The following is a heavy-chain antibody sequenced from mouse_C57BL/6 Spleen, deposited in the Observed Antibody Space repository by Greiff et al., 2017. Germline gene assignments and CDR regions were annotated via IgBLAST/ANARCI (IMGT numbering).Heavy chain of an antibody. CDR1: GYTFTSYW. CDR3: ARGDGTTVVRCDY. Sequence: QVQLQQPGAELVKPGASVKMSCKASGYTFTSYWITWVKQRPGQGLEWIGDIYPGSGSTNYNEKFKSKATLTVDTSSSTAYMQLSSLTSEDSAVYYCARGDGTTVVRCDYWGQGTTLTVSS. CDR2: IYPGSGST. V-gene: IGHV1-55*01. J-gene: IGHJ2*01. D-gene: IGHD1-1*01.